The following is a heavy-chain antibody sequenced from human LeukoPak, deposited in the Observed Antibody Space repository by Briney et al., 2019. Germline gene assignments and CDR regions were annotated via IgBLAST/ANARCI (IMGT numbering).Heavy chain of an antibody. J-gene: IGHJ4*02. CDR3: AAHASGNSFWDY. Sequence: GGSLRLSCAASAFSFSTYTMSWVRQAPGKGLEWVSLLGGRTGNTYYADSVKGRLTIARDNSKNTLYLQMNSLGAEDTAVYYCAAHASGNSFWDYWGQGSLVTVSS. CDR1: AFSFSTYT. CDR2: LGGRTGNT. V-gene: IGHV3-23*01. D-gene: IGHD4-23*01.